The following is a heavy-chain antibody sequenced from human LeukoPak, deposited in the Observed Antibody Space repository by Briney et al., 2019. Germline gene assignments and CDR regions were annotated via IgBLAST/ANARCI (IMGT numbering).Heavy chain of an antibody. V-gene: IGHV3-48*03. Sequence: PGGSLRLSCAASGFTFSNFEMNWVRQAPGKGLEWVAYISSSGSNKHYADSVKGRFTISRDNAKRSLYLQMNSLRVEDTAVYCCARGTYTSGWDWGQGTLVTVSS. CDR2: ISSSGSNK. D-gene: IGHD6-19*01. J-gene: IGHJ4*02. CDR3: ARGTYTSGWD. CDR1: GFTFSNFE.